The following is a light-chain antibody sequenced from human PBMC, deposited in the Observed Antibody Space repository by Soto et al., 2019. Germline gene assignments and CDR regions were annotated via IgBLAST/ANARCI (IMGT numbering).Light chain of an antibody. J-gene: IGKJ4*01. Sequence: DIQMTQSPSSLSASVGDRVTITCRASQGISNYLAWYQQKPGKVPKLLIYAASTLQSGVPSRFSGSGSGTDFTLTISSLQPEDVATYYCKKYNSAPQLTFGGGTKVEIK. CDR3: KKYNSAPQLT. CDR2: AAS. CDR1: QGISNY. V-gene: IGKV1-27*01.